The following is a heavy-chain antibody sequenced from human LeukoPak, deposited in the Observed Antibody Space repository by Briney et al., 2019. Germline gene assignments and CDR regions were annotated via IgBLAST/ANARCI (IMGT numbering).Heavy chain of an antibody. CDR1: GYSISSAYY. D-gene: IGHD3/OR15-3a*01. J-gene: IGHJ4*02. CDR2: IYHSGTT. Sequence: SETLSLTCTVSGYSISSAYYWVWIRQPPGKGLEWIGTIYHSGTTYYNASLKSQVSISIDTSKNQFSLKLTSVTAADTAVYYCARQTGSGLFILPGGQGTLVTVSS. V-gene: IGHV4-38-2*02. CDR3: ARQTGSGLFILP.